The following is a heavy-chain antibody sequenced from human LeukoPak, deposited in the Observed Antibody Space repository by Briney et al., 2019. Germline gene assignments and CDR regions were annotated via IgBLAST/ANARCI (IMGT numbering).Heavy chain of an antibody. CDR3: ARDMGWQQFDQ. Sequence: GGSLRLSCVASRFTFTNYWMTWVRQAPGKGLERVANIKTDGGETYYMESVRGRFTISRDNARNSLYLQMNSLTVEDTAVYYCARDMGWQQFDQWGQGTLVTVSS. V-gene: IGHV3-7*01. CDR1: RFTFTNYW. J-gene: IGHJ4*02. CDR2: IKTDGGET. D-gene: IGHD5-24*01.